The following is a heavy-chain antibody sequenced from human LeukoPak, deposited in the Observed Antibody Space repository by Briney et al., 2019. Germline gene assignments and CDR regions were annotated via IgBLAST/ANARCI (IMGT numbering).Heavy chain of an antibody. Sequence: ASLKPSSTASGYTFTGYYIHWVRQAPGQGLEWMGWINPNSGGANYAQKFQGRVTMTRDTSISTAYMELSRLRSDDTAVYYCARFGETLAYWGQGTLVTVSS. D-gene: IGHD3-10*01. CDR3: ARFGETLAY. CDR1: GYTFTGYY. V-gene: IGHV1-2*02. CDR2: INPNSGGA. J-gene: IGHJ4*02.